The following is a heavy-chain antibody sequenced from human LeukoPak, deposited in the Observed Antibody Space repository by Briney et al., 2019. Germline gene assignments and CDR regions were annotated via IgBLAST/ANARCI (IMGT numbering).Heavy chain of an antibody. CDR3: ARARYDYVWGSYRYLDY. V-gene: IGHV1-2*02. CDR2: INPNSGGT. CDR1: GYTFTGYY. J-gene: IGHJ4*02. Sequence: GASVKVSCKASGYTFTGYYMHWVRQAPGQGLEWMGWINPNSGGTNYAQKFQGRVTMTRDTSISTAYMELSRLRSDDTAVYYCARARYDYVWGSYRYLDYWGQGTLVTVSS. D-gene: IGHD3-16*02.